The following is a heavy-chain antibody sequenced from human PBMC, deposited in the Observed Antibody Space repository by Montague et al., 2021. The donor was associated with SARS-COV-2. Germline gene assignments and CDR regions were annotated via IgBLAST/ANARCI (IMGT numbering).Heavy chain of an antibody. CDR3: ARPSIGDGYNYYFRY. V-gene: IGHV4-59*08. Sequence: SETLSLTCTVSGGSISSYYWNWIRQSPGKGLELLGYIYYSESTYYYPSFNSRVTISVDTSKNQFSLKLRSVTAADTAVYYCARPSIGDGYNYYFRYWGQGTLVTVSS. D-gene: IGHD5-24*01. CDR1: GGSISSYY. J-gene: IGHJ4*02. CDR2: IYYSEST.